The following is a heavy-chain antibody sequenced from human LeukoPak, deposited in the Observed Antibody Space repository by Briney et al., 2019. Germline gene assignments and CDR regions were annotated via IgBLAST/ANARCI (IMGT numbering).Heavy chain of an antibody. CDR3: ARDRLYDY. V-gene: IGHV1-2*06. Sequence: GASVKVSCKASGYTFTGYYLHWVRQAPGRGLEWMGRMNPNSGGTDYAQKFQGRVTMTRDTSISTAYMELSRLRSDDTAIYYCARDRLYDYWGQGTLVTVSS. D-gene: IGHD2-15*01. CDR1: GYTFTGYY. CDR2: MNPNSGGT. J-gene: IGHJ4*02.